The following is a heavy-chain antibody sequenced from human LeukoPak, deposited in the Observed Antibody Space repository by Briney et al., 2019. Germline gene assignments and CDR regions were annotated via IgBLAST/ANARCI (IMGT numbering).Heavy chain of an antibody. Sequence: PGGSLRLSCAASGFTFSNYWMRWVRQVPGEGLVWVSYIHTDGRTTGYADSVKGQFTISRDNSKNTLYLQMSSLRAEDTAIYYCATEDYNASFDYWGQGTLVTVSS. CDR1: GFTFSNYW. CDR2: IHTDGRTT. D-gene: IGHD3-10*01. V-gene: IGHV3-74*01. J-gene: IGHJ4*02. CDR3: ATEDYNASFDY.